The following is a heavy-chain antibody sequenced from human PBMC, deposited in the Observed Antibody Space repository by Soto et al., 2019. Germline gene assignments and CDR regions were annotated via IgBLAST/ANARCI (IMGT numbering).Heavy chain of an antibody. D-gene: IGHD4-4*01. CDR2: ISSSCSNI. V-gene: IGHV3-48*03. Sequence: TGGSLRLSCAASGFTLSSYEMNWVRQAPGKGLEWVSYISSSCSNIYYAESVKGRFTISRDNAKNSLYLQMNSQRAEDTAVYYCARDSSNYYLDSWGQGTVVTVSS. J-gene: IGHJ4*02. CDR1: GFTLSSYE. CDR3: ARDSSNYYLDS.